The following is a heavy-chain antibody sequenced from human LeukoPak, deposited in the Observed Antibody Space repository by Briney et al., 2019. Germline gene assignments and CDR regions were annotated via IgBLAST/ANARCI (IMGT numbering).Heavy chain of an antibody. CDR3: AKAPRPYDSSGYYYY. CDR1: GFTFSSYA. J-gene: IGHJ4*02. Sequence: GGSLRLSCAAPGFTFSSYAMSWVRQAPGKGLEWVSAISGSGGSTYYADSVKGRFTISRDNSKNTLYLQMNSLRAEDTAVYYCAKAPRPYDSSGYYYYWGQGTLVTVSS. D-gene: IGHD3-22*01. V-gene: IGHV3-23*01. CDR2: ISGSGGST.